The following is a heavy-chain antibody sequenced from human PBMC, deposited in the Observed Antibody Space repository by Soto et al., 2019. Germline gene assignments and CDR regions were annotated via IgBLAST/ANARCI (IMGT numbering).Heavy chain of an antibody. J-gene: IGHJ5*02. D-gene: IGHD2-2*01. CDR1: GYTLTRHD. CDR3: ASDMSTT. CDR2: MNPNSGHT. V-gene: IGHV1-8*01. Sequence: ASVKVSRKASGYTLTRHDINWMRQATGQGLEWMGWMNPNSGHTNYAQKFQGRVTMTRDTSISTAYMELTNLRSEDTAIYYCASDMSTTWGQGTLVTVSS.